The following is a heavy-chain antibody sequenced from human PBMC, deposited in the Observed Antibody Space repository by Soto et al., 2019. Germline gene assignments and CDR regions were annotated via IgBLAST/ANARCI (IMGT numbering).Heavy chain of an antibody. J-gene: IGHJ4*02. CDR1: GGTFSDYA. CDR2: LSSSGHRA. V-gene: IGHV3-23*01. Sequence: GGSLRLSCVASGGTFSDYAMSWVRQAPGKGLEWVSGLSSSGHRAHYADSVQGRFTISRDNSRNTLDLQMNSLRVDDTAVYFCAKNCWSGLPLGGYWGQGALVTVSS. D-gene: IGHD3-3*01. CDR3: AKNCWSGLPLGGY.